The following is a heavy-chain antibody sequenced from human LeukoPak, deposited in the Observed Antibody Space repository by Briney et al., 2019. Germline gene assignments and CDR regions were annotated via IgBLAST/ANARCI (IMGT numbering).Heavy chain of an antibody. D-gene: IGHD6-19*01. CDR1: GFTFDDYA. Sequence: GGSLRLSCAASGFTFDDYAMHWVRQAPGKCLEWVSGISWNSGSIDYAGSVKGRFTISRDNAKNSLYLQMNSLRAEDMALYYCTKDRGSRQWLMAPDYWGQGTLVTVSS. CDR3: TKDRGSRQWLMAPDY. J-gene: IGHJ4*02. CDR2: ISWNSGSI. V-gene: IGHV3-9*03.